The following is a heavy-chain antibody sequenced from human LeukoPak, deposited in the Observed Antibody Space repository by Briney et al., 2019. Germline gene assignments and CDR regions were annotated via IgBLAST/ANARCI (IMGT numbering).Heavy chain of an antibody. CDR3: ARSDGYGLVGI. D-gene: IGHD3-10*01. Sequence: PSETLSLTCAVYGGSFSGYYWSWIRQPPGKGLEWIGEINHSGSTNYNPSLKSRVTISVDTSKNQFSLKLSSVTAADTAVYYCARSDGYGLVGIWGQGTMVTVSS. CDR2: INHSGST. CDR1: GGSFSGYY. J-gene: IGHJ3*02. V-gene: IGHV4-34*01.